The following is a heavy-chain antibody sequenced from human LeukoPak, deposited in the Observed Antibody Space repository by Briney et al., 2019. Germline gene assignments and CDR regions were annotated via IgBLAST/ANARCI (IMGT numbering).Heavy chain of an antibody. V-gene: IGHV1-69*04. CDR3: ARWRGPTVVNHDAFDI. D-gene: IGHD4-23*01. Sequence: ASVKVSCKASGGTFSSYAISRVRQAPGQGLEWMGRIIPILGIANYAQKFQGRVTITADKSTSTAYMELSSLRSEDTAVYYCARWRGPTVVNHDAFDIWGQGTMVTVSS. CDR2: IIPILGIA. J-gene: IGHJ3*02. CDR1: GGTFSSYA.